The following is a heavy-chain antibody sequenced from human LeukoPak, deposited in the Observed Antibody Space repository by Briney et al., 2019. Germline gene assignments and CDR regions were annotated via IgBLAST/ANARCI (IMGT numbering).Heavy chain of an antibody. Sequence: GGSLRLYCAASGFTFSSYSMNWVRQAPGKGLVWLSSISSSSSYIYYADSVKGRFTISRDNAKNSLYLQMNSLRAEDTAVYYCARGGSGYPFDYWGQGTLVTVSS. CDR3: ARGGSGYPFDY. CDR2: ISSSSSYI. D-gene: IGHD3-22*01. J-gene: IGHJ4*02. CDR1: GFTFSSYS. V-gene: IGHV3-21*01.